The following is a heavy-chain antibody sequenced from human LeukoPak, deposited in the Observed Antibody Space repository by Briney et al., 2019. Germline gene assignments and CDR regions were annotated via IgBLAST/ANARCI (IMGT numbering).Heavy chain of an antibody. CDR2: ISSGSTYI. J-gene: IGHJ4*02. Sequence: PGGSLRLSCAASGFTFSSYSMNWGRQAPGKGLEWVSSISSGSTYIYYADSVKGRFTFSRDNAKNSLYLQMNSLRAEDTAVYYCARDPYGVGRFDYWGQGTLVTVSS. D-gene: IGHD3-10*01. CDR1: GFTFSSYS. V-gene: IGHV3-21*01. CDR3: ARDPYGVGRFDY.